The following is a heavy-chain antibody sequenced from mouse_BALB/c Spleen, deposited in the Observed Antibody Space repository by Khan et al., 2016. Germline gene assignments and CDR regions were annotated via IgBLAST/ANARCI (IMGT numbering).Heavy chain of an antibody. Sequence: EVQLVETGGGLVQPKGSLKLSCAASGFTFNTYAMHWVCQAPGKGLEWVARIRSKSNNYATYYADSVKDRLTISRDDSQSMLYLQMNNLETEDTTMYYSVGEGNYGNYYAMDYWGQGTSVTVSS. CDR2: IRSKSNNYAT. CDR3: VGEGNYGNYYAMDY. J-gene: IGHJ4*01. D-gene: IGHD2-1*01. V-gene: IGHV10-3*03. CDR1: GFTFNTYA.